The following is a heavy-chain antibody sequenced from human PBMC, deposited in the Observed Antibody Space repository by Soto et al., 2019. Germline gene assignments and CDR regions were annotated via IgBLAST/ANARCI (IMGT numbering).Heavy chain of an antibody. D-gene: IGHD3-22*01. J-gene: IGHJ5*02. Sequence: PYETLSLTCTVSGGAISSYYWSWLRHPPGKEMEWIGYIYYSGSTSYNPSLKSRVTISVDPSKSQFSLKLSSVTAADPAVYSRAREEYYYDSSGYDRWLDPWGQGTLLTVSS. CDR1: GGAISSYY. CDR2: IYYSGST. CDR3: AREEYYYDSSGYDRWLDP. V-gene: IGHV4-59*01.